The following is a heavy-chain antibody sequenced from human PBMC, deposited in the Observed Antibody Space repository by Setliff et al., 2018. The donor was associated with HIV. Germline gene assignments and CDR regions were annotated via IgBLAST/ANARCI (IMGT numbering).Heavy chain of an antibody. D-gene: IGHD3-10*01. V-gene: IGHV3-66*02. CDR2: IYSDGST. Sequence: GESLKISCAASGFTVSTYYMSWVRQAPGKGLEWVSTIYSDGSTYHADSVNGRFTLSRDISENALYLQIDSLRPEDTAVYYCARLRLYNSALDYWGQGTLVTVS. CDR1: GFTVSTYY. CDR3: ARLRLYNSALDY. J-gene: IGHJ4*02.